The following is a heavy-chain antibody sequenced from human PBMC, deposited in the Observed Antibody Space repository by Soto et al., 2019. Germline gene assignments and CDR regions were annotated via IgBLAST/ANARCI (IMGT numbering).Heavy chain of an antibody. V-gene: IGHV1-18*04. CDR2: ISAYNGNT. CDR1: GYTFTSYG. J-gene: IGHJ6*02. D-gene: IGHD3-10*01. CDR3: AAAGGAAYYYYYGMDV. Sequence: ASVKVSCKASGYTFTSYGMSWVRQAPGQGLEWMGWISAYNGNTNHAQKLQGRITMTTHTSTSTAYMELRSRRSDDTAVDYYAAAGGAAYYYYYGMDVWGQRTRVTVSS.